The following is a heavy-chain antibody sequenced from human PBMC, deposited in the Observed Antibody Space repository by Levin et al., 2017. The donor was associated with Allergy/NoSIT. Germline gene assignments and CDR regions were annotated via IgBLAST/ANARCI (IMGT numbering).Heavy chain of an antibody. CDR3: AKGGDMDV. J-gene: IGHJ6*02. Sequence: PGGSLRLSCAASGFSFSTYGIHWVRQAPGKGLEWVALITSDGSNKFFADSVKGRFTISRDNFKNTLHLQMNSLRAEDTAVYYCAKGGDMDVWGQGTTVTVSS. D-gene: IGHD3-10*01. CDR1: GFSFSTYG. CDR2: ITSDGSNK. V-gene: IGHV3-30*18.